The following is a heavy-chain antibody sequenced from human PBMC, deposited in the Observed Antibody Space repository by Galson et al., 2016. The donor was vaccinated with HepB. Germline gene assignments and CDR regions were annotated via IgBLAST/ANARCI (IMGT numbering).Heavy chain of an antibody. CDR1: GFTFNSYS. D-gene: IGHD3-16*01. CDR3: ARGENWLDP. J-gene: IGHJ5*02. V-gene: IGHV3-30*04. CDR2: ISYNGRKQ. Sequence: SLRLSCAASGFTFNSYSFHWVRQAPGRGLEWVAVISYNGRKQNYADSVKGRFTIARDNSNNTFYLQMTSLRLEDAGVYYCARGENWLDPWGQGTLVAVSS.